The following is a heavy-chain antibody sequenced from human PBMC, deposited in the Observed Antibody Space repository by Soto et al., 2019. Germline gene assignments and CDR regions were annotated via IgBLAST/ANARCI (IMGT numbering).Heavy chain of an antibody. D-gene: IGHD6-6*01. V-gene: IGHV1-69*13. CDR1: GGTFSSYA. CDR2: IIPIFGTA. J-gene: IGHJ6*02. CDR3: SGEAARQDYYYGMDV. Sequence: ASVKVSCKASGGTFSSYAISWVRQAPGQGLEWMGGIIPIFGTANYAQKFQGRVTITADESTSTAYMELSSLRSEDTAVYYCSGEAARQDYYYGMDVWGQGTTVTVSS.